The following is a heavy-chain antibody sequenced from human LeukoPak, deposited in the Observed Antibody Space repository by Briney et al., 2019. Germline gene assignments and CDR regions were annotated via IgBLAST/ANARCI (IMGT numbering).Heavy chain of an antibody. CDR2: INPNSGGT. CDR3: ARVVRGVISGWFDP. J-gene: IGHJ5*02. CDR1: GYTFTGYY. V-gene: IGHV1-2*02. Sequence: ASVKVSCKASGYTFTGYYMHWVRQAPGQGLEWKGWINPNSGGTNYAQKFQGRVTMTRDTSISTAYMELSRLRSDDTAVYYCARVVRGVISGWFDPWGQGTLVTVSS. D-gene: IGHD3-10*01.